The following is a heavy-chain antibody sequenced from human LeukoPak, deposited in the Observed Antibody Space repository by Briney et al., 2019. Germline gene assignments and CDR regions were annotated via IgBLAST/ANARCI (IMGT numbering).Heavy chain of an antibody. CDR1: GFDFSTYG. D-gene: IGHD2-15*01. CDR3: ARADTQGRLLSN. V-gene: IGHV3-23*01. J-gene: IGHJ4*02. Sequence: GGTLRLSCDASGFDFSTYGFNWVRQAPGKGLEWVSGISDSGRTTLYAESVKGRFTISRDNSKKTVFLQMNSLRGEDTATYYCARADTQGRLLSNWGQGTLVTVSS. CDR2: ISDSGRTT.